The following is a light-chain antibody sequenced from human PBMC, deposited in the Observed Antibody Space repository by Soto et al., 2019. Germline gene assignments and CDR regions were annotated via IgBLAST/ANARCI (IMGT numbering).Light chain of an antibody. Sequence: EIVLTQSPGTLSLSPGERATLSCRASQSVSNRFLAWYQQKPGQAPRLLIYHASTRATGIPDRFSGSGSGTDFTLTVIRLEPEDFAVYCCQQYGNSPVTFGGGTKIEIK. CDR1: QSVSNRF. CDR2: HAS. CDR3: QQYGNSPVT. V-gene: IGKV3-20*01. J-gene: IGKJ4*01.